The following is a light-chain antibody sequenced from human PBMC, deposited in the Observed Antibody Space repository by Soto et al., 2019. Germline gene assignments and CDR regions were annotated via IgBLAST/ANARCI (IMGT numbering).Light chain of an antibody. CDR2: GTT. CDR1: SSNFGAGFD. V-gene: IGLV1-40*01. Sequence: SVLTQPPSVSGAPGQRVTIPCTGSSSNFGAGFDVHWYQQLPGTAPKLLIYGTTNRPSGVPDRFSGSKSGTSASLAITGLQAEDEADYYCHSYDSSLSGYVFGTGTKVTVL. CDR3: HSYDSSLSGYV. J-gene: IGLJ1*01.